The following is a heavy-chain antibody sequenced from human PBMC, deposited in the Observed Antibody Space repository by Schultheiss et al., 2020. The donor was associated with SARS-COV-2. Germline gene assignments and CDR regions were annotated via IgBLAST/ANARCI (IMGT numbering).Heavy chain of an antibody. V-gene: IGHV3-30*03. D-gene: IGHD2-2*01. Sequence: GGSLRLSCAASGFTFSSYGMHWVRQAPGKGLEWVAVISYDGSNKYYADSVKGRFTISRDNAKNSLYLQMNSLRAEDTAVYYCARDQGAAIGTQYFQHWGQGTLVTVSS. J-gene: IGHJ1*01. CDR1: GFTFSSYG. CDR2: ISYDGSNK. CDR3: ARDQGAAIGTQYFQH.